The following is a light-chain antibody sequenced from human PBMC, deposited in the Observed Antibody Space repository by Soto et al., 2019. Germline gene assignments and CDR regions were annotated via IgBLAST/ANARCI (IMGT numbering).Light chain of an antibody. J-gene: IGLJ1*01. CDR2: EGS. CDR1: SSDVGAYTS. Sequence: QSALTQPASVSGSPGQSITISCTGSSSDVGAYTSVSWYQHHPGKAPKLMIYEGSKRPSGVSDRFSASKSGNTASLTISGLQAEDEADYYCCSFAGSSTNVFGTGTKVTVL. V-gene: IGLV2-23*01. CDR3: CSFAGSSTNV.